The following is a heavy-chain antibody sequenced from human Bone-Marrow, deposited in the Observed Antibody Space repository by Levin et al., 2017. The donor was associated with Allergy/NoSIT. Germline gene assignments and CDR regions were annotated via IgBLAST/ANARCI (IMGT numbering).Heavy chain of an antibody. Sequence: LRLSCTVSGGSISSGGYYWSWIRQHPGKGLEWIGYIFYSGSTYFNPSLRSRLTISVDTSKNQFSLRLSSVTAADTAVYYCARLLVVVATYPRDAFDIWGQGTMVTVSS. J-gene: IGHJ3*02. D-gene: IGHD2-15*01. CDR1: GGSISSGGYY. CDR2: IFYSGST. CDR3: ARLLVVVATYPRDAFDI. V-gene: IGHV4-31*03.